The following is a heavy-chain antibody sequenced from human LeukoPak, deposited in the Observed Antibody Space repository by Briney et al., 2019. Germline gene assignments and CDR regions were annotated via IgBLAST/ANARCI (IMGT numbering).Heavy chain of an antibody. CDR1: GFTFSSYA. V-gene: IGHV3-23*01. D-gene: IGHD6-19*01. Sequence: SGGSLRLSCAASGFTFSSYAMSWVRQAPGKGLEWVSAISGSGGSTYYADSVKGRFTISRDNSKNTLYLQMNSLRAEDTAVYYCARSEVAGSPSPGFYYYYYGMDVWGQGTTVTVSS. J-gene: IGHJ6*02. CDR2: ISGSGGST. CDR3: ARSEVAGSPSPGFYYYYYGMDV.